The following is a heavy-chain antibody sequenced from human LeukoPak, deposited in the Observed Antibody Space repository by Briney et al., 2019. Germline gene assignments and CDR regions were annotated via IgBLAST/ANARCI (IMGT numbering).Heavy chain of an antibody. V-gene: IGHV4-4*07. CDR1: GGSVSSYY. CDR2: IYTSGST. CDR3: ARGGLLYSSGWGTTLGRYYYYMDV. J-gene: IGHJ6*03. D-gene: IGHD6-19*01. Sequence: SETLSLTCTVSGGSVSSYYWSWIRQPAGKGLDWIGRIYTSGSTNYNPSLKSRVTISVDKSKNQFSLKLSSVTAADTAVYYCARGGLLYSSGWGTTLGRYYYYMDVWGKGTTVTVSS.